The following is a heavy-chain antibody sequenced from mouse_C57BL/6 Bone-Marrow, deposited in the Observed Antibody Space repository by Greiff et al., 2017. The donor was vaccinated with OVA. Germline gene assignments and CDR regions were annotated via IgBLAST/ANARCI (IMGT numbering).Heavy chain of an antibody. D-gene: IGHD2-3*01. CDR3: ARDGGWLLREAY. Sequence: VQGVESGAELARPGASVKLSCKASGYTFTSYGISWVKQRTGQGLEWIGEIYPRSGNTYYNEKFKGKATLTADKSSSTAYMELRSLTSEDSAVYFCARDGGWLLREAYWGQGTLVTVSA. CDR1: GYTFTSYG. CDR2: IYPRSGNT. V-gene: IGHV1-81*01. J-gene: IGHJ3*01.